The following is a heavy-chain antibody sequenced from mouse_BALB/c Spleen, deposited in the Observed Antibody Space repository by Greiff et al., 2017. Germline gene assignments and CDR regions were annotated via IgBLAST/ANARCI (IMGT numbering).Heavy chain of an antibody. J-gene: IGHJ2*01. CDR2: VNPYNGGT. V-gene: IGHV1-19*01. Sequence: EVQLQQSGPELVKPGASVKMSCKASGYTFTDYYMDWVKQSHGESFEWIGRVNPYNGGTSYNQKFKGKATLTVDKSSSTAYMELNSLTSEDSAVYYCARERYGLDYWGQGTTLTVSS. CDR1: GYTFTDYY. D-gene: IGHD2-10*02. CDR3: ARERYGLDY.